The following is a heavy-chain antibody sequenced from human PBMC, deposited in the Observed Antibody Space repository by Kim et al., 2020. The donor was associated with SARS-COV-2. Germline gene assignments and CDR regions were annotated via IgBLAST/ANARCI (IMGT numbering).Heavy chain of an antibody. CDR1: GGSISGYD. CDR2: IYYRGNT. CDR3: ARESWSPGFFYYHYMDA. D-gene: IGHD1-1*01. Sequence: SETLSLTCSVSGGSISGYDWSWIRQSPGKGLEWIGYIYYRGNTNYNPSLESRVTMSLDTSNNQFSLKLTSVTAADTAVYYCARESWSPGFFYYHYMDAWGGGTTVTVSS. V-gene: IGHV4-59*01. J-gene: IGHJ6*03.